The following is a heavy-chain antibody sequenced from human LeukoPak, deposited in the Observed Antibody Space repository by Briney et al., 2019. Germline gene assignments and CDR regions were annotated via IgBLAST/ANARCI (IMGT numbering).Heavy chain of an antibody. V-gene: IGHV3-23*01. Sequence: GGSLRLSCAASGFIFSTYAMSWVRQAPGKGLEWVSSISGTAGSTFYADSVKGRFTISRDNSNNTLHLQMNSLRAEDTAVYYCARLGGAVAGPYFYHYYYMDVWGKGTTVSVS. D-gene: IGHD6-19*01. CDR3: ARLGGAVAGPYFYHYYYMDV. CDR2: ISGTAGST. CDR1: GFIFSTYA. J-gene: IGHJ6*03.